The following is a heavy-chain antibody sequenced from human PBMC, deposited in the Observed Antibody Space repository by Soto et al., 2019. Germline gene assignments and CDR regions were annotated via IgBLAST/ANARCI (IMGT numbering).Heavy chain of an antibody. V-gene: IGHV3-23*01. D-gene: IGHD5-12*01. Sequence: GGSLRLSCAAPGFTFSSYAMSWVRQAPGKGLEWVSAISGSGGSTYYADSVKGRFTISRDNSKNTLYLQMNSLRAEDTAVYYCAKVGPKYGGPGFPPYYFDYWGQGTLVTVSS. CDR3: AKVGPKYGGPGFPPYYFDY. CDR1: GFTFSSYA. CDR2: ISGSGGST. J-gene: IGHJ4*02.